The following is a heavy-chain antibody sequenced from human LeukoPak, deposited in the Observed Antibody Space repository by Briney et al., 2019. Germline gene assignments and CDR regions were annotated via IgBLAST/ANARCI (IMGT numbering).Heavy chain of an antibody. CDR2: ISAYNGNT. CDR3: ASDGLRLGELSPTPDY. D-gene: IGHD3-16*02. J-gene: IGHJ4*02. Sequence: ASVTVSFMASVYTFTSYGISWVRPAPGQGREGMGWISAYNGNTNYAKKLKGRVTMTTATSTSSAYMELKSLRSDDTAVNYCASDGLRLGELSPTPDYWGQGTLVTVSS. CDR1: VYTFTSYG. V-gene: IGHV1-18*01.